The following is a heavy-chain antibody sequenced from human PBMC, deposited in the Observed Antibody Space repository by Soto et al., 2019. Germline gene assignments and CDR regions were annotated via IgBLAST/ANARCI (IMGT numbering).Heavy chain of an antibody. CDR2: IWYDGSSK. V-gene: IGHV3-33*01. CDR3: ARSEGFYGGIVDY. J-gene: IGHJ4*02. Sequence: PVGSLRLSCAASGFTFSSYGMHWVRQGRGKGLEWVAVIWYDGSSKYYADSVKGRFTISRDNSQNTLYLQTNSLRAEDTAVYYCARSEGFYGGIVDYWGQGTLVTVSS. CDR1: GFTFSSYG. D-gene: IGHD2-15*01.